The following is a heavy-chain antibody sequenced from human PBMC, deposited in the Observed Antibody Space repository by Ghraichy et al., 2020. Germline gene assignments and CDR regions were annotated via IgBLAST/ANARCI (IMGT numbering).Heavy chain of an antibody. CDR2: IRSKAYGGTT. Sequence: GGSLRLSCTASGFTFGDYAMSWFRQAPGKGLEWVGFIRSKAYGGTTEYAASVKGRFTISRDESKSIAYLQMNSLKTEDTAVYYCTRDSVGRGYSGNDFDYWGQGTLVTVSS. J-gene: IGHJ4*02. CDR1: GFTFGDYA. V-gene: IGHV3-49*03. D-gene: IGHD5-12*01. CDR3: TRDSVGRGYSGNDFDY.